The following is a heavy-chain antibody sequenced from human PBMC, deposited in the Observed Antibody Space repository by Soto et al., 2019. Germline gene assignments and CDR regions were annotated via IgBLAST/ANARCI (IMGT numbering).Heavy chain of an antibody. CDR2: IVVGSGNT. D-gene: IGHD2-15*01. J-gene: IGHJ6*02. CDR3: AGRYCSGGSCYNYYGLDV. CDR1: GLGFESSA. V-gene: IGHV1-58*01. Sequence: ASVQICWDACGLGFESSAVQWGQQAREQRFEWIGWIVVGSGNTNCAQKFQERVTISRDLSTSTAYMELSSLRSEDTAVYYCAGRYCSGGSCYNYYGLDVWGQGTTVSVSS.